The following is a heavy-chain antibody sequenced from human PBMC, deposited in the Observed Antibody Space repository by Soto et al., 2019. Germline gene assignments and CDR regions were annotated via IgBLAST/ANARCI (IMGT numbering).Heavy chain of an antibody. J-gene: IGHJ3*02. Sequence: QVQLQQWGAGLLKPSETLSLTCAVYGGSFSGYYWSWIRQPPGKGLEWIGEINHSGSTNYNPSLKSRVTISVDTSKNQFSLKLSSVTAADTAVYYCARSQDIQYSSSHFLHAFDIWGQGTMVTVSS. CDR2: INHSGST. CDR3: ARSQDIQYSSSHFLHAFDI. V-gene: IGHV4-34*01. CDR1: GGSFSGYY. D-gene: IGHD6-13*01.